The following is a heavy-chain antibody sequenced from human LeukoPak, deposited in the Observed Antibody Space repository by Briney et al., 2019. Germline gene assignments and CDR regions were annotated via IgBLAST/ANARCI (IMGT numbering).Heavy chain of an antibody. Sequence: ASVKASCKASGYTFTSYGISWVRQAPGQGLEWMGWISAYNGNTNYAQKLQGRVTMTTDTSTSTAYMELRSLRSDDTAVYYCARDSAAAGQTHYYYYYGMDVWGQGTTVTVSS. D-gene: IGHD6-13*01. V-gene: IGHV1-18*01. CDR2: ISAYNGNT. CDR1: GYTFTSYG. CDR3: ARDSAAAGQTHYYYYYGMDV. J-gene: IGHJ6*02.